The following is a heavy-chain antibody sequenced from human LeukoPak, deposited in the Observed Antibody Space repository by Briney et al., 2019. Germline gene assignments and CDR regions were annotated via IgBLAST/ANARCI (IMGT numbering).Heavy chain of an antibody. D-gene: IGHD3-3*01. Sequence: KPSETLPLTCTVSGGSINNSSSDYWAWIRQPPGKGLEWIGNIYYTGSTYYTSSLRSRVTMSVDTSKNVFSLTLKSLTSADTAVYYCARHLEYTTSGKAFDVWGQGTLVSVSS. CDR2: IYYTGST. V-gene: IGHV4-39*01. CDR1: GGSINNSSSDY. J-gene: IGHJ3*01. CDR3: ARHLEYTTSGKAFDV.